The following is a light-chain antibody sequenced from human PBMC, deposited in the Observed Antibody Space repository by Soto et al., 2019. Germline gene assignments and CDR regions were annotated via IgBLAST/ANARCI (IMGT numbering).Light chain of an antibody. Sequence: QSVLTQPPSASGTPGQRVTISCSGSSYNIGSNYVYWYQQLPGTAPKLLIYRNNQRPSGVPDRFSGSKSGTSASLAISGLRSEDEADYYCAAWDDSLSGVVFGVGTKLTVL. V-gene: IGLV1-47*01. J-gene: IGLJ2*01. CDR1: SYNIGSNY. CDR3: AAWDDSLSGVV. CDR2: RNN.